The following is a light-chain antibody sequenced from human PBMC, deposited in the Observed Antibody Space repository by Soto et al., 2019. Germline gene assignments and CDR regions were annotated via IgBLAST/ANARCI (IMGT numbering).Light chain of an antibody. Sequence: QLVLTQTPSVSGAPGQRVTISCTGSSSNIGAGYDVSWYQQLPGTAPKFLIYGNTDRPSGVPDRFSGSKSGTSASLAITGLQAEDEADYYCQSYDSSLSGYVFGTGTKLTVL. CDR2: GNT. V-gene: IGLV1-40*01. CDR1: SSNIGAGYD. J-gene: IGLJ1*01. CDR3: QSYDSSLSGYV.